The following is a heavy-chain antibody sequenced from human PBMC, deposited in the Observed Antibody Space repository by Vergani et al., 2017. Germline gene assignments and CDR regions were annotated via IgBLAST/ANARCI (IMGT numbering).Heavy chain of an antibody. V-gene: IGHV4-39*01. CDR1: GGSISSSSYY. Sequence: LQLQESGPGLVKPSETLSLTCTVSGGSISSSSYYWGWIRQPPGKGLEWIGSIYYSGSTYYNPSLKSRVTISVDTSKNQFSLKLSSVTAADTAVYYCARHSRGYNDGWFDPWGQGTLVTVSS. CDR3: ARHSRGYNDGWFDP. D-gene: IGHD3-22*01. J-gene: IGHJ5*02. CDR2: IYYSGST.